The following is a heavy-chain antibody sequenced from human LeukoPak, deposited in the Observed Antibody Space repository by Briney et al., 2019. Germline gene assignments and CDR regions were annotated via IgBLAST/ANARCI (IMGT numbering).Heavy chain of an antibody. J-gene: IGHJ6*02. CDR3: ARDGGIIRFGGQDV. Sequence: GGSLRLSCAASGFTFSSYAMSWVRQAPGKGLEWVANMNRDGSEKNYVDSIKGRFTISRDNAANALYLQMNSLRVEDTAVYYCARDGGIIRFGGQDVWGQGTTVIVS. V-gene: IGHV3-7*01. CDR2: MNRDGSEK. CDR1: GFTFSSYA. D-gene: IGHD3-16*01.